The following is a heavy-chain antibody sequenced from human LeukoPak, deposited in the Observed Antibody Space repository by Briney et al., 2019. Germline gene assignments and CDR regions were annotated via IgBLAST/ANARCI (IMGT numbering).Heavy chain of an antibody. CDR1: GFTFSSYW. CDR2: INSDGSDI. D-gene: IGHD3-3*02. V-gene: IGHV3-74*01. CDR3: AREGANAFQDY. Sequence: GGSLRLSCAASGFTFSSYWMHWVRQVPGKGLEWFSRINSDGSDISYADSVKGRFTISRDNAKNTLYLQMNSLRAEDTAVYYCAREGANAFQDYWGQAPLVTVSS. J-gene: IGHJ4*01.